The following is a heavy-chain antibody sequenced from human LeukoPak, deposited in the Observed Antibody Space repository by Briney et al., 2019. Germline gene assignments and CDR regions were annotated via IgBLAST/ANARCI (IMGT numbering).Heavy chain of an antibody. CDR2: IAGSSSTI. J-gene: IGHJ1*01. Sequence: PGGSLRLSCAASGFTFSGYSMDWVRQAPGKGLEWVAYIAGSSSTIYYADSVKGRFTISRDNAKNSLYLQMNNLRADDTAVYYCARGYYGPDHWGQGTLVTVSS. D-gene: IGHD3-10*01. CDR3: ARGYYGPDH. CDR1: GFTFSGYS. V-gene: IGHV3-48*01.